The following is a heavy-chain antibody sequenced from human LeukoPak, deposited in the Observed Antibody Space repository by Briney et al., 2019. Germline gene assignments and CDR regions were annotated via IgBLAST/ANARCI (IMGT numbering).Heavy chain of an antibody. D-gene: IGHD6-13*01. Sequence: PGGSLRLSCAASGFTFSGSAMHWVRQASGKGLEWVGRIRSKANSYATAYAASVKGRFTISRDDSKNTAYLQMNSLKTEDTAVHYCTVGLRIAAAGTGGDWFDPWGQGTLVTVSS. J-gene: IGHJ5*02. CDR2: IRSKANSYAT. CDR3: TVGLRIAAAGTGGDWFDP. CDR1: GFTFSGSA. V-gene: IGHV3-73*01.